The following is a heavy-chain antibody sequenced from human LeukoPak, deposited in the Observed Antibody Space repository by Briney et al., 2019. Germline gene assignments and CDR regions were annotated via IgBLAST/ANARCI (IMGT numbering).Heavy chain of an antibody. D-gene: IGHD3-10*01. V-gene: IGHV1-18*01. CDR3: ARIWFGESTDAFDI. Sequence: ASVKVSWKASGGTFSSYAISWVRQAPGQGREWMGWISAYNGNTNYAQKLQGRVTMTTDTSTSTAYMELRSLRSDDTAVYYCARIWFGESTDAFDIWGQGTMFTVSS. CDR2: ISAYNGNT. CDR1: GGTFSSYA. J-gene: IGHJ3*02.